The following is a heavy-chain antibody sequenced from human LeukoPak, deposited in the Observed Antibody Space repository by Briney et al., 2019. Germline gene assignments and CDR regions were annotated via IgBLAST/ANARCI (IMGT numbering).Heavy chain of an antibody. D-gene: IGHD6-13*01. CDR1: GFTFSSYG. Sequence: PGGSLRLSCAASGFTFSSYGMHWVRQAPGKGLEWVAVISYDGSKKYYADSVKGRFTIPRDNSKNTLYLQMNSLRAEDTAVYYCAKGIRGYSSSWYDPWGQGTLVTVSS. CDR3: AKGIRGYSSSWYDP. V-gene: IGHV3-30*18. J-gene: IGHJ5*02. CDR2: ISYDGSKK.